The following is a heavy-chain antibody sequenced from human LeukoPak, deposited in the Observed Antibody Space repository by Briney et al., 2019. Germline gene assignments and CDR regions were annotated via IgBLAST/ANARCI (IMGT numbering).Heavy chain of an antibody. V-gene: IGHV3-30*02. CDR3: AKGDDYGANTRLPKYNWFDP. J-gene: IGHJ5*02. CDR2: IRYDGNNE. D-gene: IGHD4-23*01. CDR1: GFIFTTCA. Sequence: PGGSLRLSCAAPGFIFTTCAMHWVRQAPGKGLEWVAYIRYDGNNENYADSVKGRFTISRDNSKDMLYLQMNSLRPEDTAVYYCAKGDDYGANTRLPKYNWFDPWGQGTQVTVSS.